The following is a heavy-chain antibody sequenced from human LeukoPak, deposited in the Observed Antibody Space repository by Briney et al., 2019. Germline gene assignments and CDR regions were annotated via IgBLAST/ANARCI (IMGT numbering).Heavy chain of an antibody. CDR2: INPSGGGT. V-gene: IGHV1-46*01. J-gene: IGHJ4*02. CDR3: ARSGHIRLWDLPTPFDF. D-gene: IGHD1-26*01. CDR1: GYIFTNYY. Sequence: ASVKVSCKASGYIFTNYYMHWVRQAPGQGLEWMGIINPSGGGTSYAQNFQGRLTLTRDTSASTVSMELSSLRSEDTAVYYCARSGHIRLWDLPTPFDFWGQGTLVTVSS.